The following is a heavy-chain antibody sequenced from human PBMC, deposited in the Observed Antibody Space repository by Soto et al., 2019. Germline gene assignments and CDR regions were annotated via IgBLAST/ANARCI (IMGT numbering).Heavy chain of an antibody. CDR3: AKGTGSPELDYYYYMDV. Sequence: GSLRLSCAASGFTFSSYAMSWVRQAPGKGLEWVSAISGSGGSTYYADSVKGRFTISRDNSKNTLYLQMNSLRAEDTAVYYCAKGTGSPELDYYYYMDVWGKGTTVTVSS. D-gene: IGHD6-13*01. CDR1: GFTFSSYA. CDR2: ISGSGGST. J-gene: IGHJ6*03. V-gene: IGHV3-23*01.